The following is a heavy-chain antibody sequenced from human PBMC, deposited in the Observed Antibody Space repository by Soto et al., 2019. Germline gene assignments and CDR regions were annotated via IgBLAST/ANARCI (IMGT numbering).Heavy chain of an antibody. CDR2: INHSGST. CDR3: ARAQVLRFFFRGGGYGIDV. CDR1: GGSFSGYY. J-gene: IGHJ6*02. Sequence: PSETLSLTCAVYGGSFSGYYWSWIRQPPGKGLEWIGEINHSGSTNYNPSLKSRVTISVDTSKNQFSLKLSSVTAADTAVYYCARAQVLRFFFRGGGYGIDVWGQGTTVTVSS. V-gene: IGHV4-34*01. D-gene: IGHD3-3*01.